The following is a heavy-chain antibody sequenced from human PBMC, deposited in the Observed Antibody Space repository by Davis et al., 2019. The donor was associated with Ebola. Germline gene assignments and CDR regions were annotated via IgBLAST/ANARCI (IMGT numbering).Heavy chain of an antibody. CDR1: GYTFTNYG. Sequence: AASVKVSCKASGYTFTNYGINWVRQAPGQGLEWMGRIIPVVDTKDYAQKFQGRVTLTADKATNTAYMELSRLRSDDTAVYYCARAEPQVVPAAMSHYYYYYGMDVWGKGTTVTVSS. CDR2: IIPVVDTK. J-gene: IGHJ6*04. CDR3: ARAEPQVVPAAMSHYYYYYGMDV. D-gene: IGHD2-2*01. V-gene: IGHV1-69*04.